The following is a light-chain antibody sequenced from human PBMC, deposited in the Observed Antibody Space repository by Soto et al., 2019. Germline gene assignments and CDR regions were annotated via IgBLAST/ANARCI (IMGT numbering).Light chain of an antibody. CDR2: EVS. CDR3: SSYTSSSTLV. J-gene: IGLJ1*01. V-gene: IGLV2-14*01. Sequence: QSVLTQPASVSGSPGQSITISCTGTSSDVGGYKYVSWYQQHPGKAPKLMIYEVSNRPSGVSYRFSGSKSGNTASLTISGLQAADVADYYCSSYTSSSTLVFGTGTKLTVL. CDR1: SSDVGGYKY.